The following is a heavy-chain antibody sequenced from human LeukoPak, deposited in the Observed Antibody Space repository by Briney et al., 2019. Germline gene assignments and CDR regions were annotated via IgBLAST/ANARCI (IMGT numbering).Heavy chain of an antibody. CDR1: GLTVSSNY. CDR2: IYSGGST. CDR3: ARGGYSSVSPWDY. Sequence: GGSLRLSCAASGLTVSSNYMSWVRQAPGKGLEWVSVIYSGGSTYYADSVKGRFTISRDNSKNTLYLQMNSLRAEDTAVYYCARGGYSSVSPWDYWGQGTLVTVSS. V-gene: IGHV3-53*01. J-gene: IGHJ4*02. D-gene: IGHD6-19*01.